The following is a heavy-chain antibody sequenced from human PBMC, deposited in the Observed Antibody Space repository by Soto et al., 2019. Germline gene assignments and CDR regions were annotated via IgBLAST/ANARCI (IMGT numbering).Heavy chain of an antibody. CDR1: GFTFSDHY. J-gene: IGHJ4*01. CDR3: ARDRGKGASFDS. CDR2: IRDKANSYTT. D-gene: IGHD3-16*01. V-gene: IGHV3-72*01. Sequence: EVQLVESGGGLVQPGGSQRLSCAASGFTFSDHYMDWVRQAPGKGLEWVGRIRDKANSYTTDYAAPVKGRFTISRDDSKASLYQQINSLKTEDTAIYYCARDRGKGASFDSWGHGTPPPSPQ.